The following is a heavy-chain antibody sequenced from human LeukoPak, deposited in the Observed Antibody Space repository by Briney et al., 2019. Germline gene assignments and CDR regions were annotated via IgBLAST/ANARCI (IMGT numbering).Heavy chain of an antibody. CDR2: IYYSGST. CDR1: GGSISGDIYY. D-gene: IGHD4-11*01. CDR3: ARDSGDYSSFDAFDI. Sequence: SQTLSLTCTVSGGSISGDIYYWSWIRQPPGKGLEWIGYIYYSGSTYYNPSLKSRVTISVDTSMNQFSLKLSSVTAADTAVYYCARDSGDYSSFDAFDIWGQGTMVTVSS. V-gene: IGHV4-31*03. J-gene: IGHJ3*02.